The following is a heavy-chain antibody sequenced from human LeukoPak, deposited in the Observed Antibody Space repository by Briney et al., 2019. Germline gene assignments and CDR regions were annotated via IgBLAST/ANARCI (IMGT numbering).Heavy chain of an antibody. CDR3: ARGGYPWLHISGPFDY. Sequence: PGGSLRLSCAASGFTFSSYSMNWVRQAPGKGLEWVSSISSSSSYIYYADSVKGRFTISRDNAKNSLYLQMNSLRAEDTAVYYCARGGYPWLHISGPFDYWGQGTLVTVSS. D-gene: IGHD5-24*01. J-gene: IGHJ4*02. CDR1: GFTFSSYS. CDR2: ISSSSSYI. V-gene: IGHV3-21*01.